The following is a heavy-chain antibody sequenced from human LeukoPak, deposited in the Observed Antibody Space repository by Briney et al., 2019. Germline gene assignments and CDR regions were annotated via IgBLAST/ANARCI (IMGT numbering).Heavy chain of an antibody. D-gene: IGHD1-1*01. J-gene: IGHJ6*03. Sequence: PSETLSLTCTVSGGSISSYNWSWIRQPAGKGLEWIGRIYTSGSTNYNPSLKSRVTMSVDTSKNQFSLKLSSVTAADTAVYYCARDLGNWKSLYYMYVWGKGTTVTVSS. CDR2: IYTSGST. V-gene: IGHV4-4*07. CDR1: GGSISSYN. CDR3: ARDLGNWKSLYYMYV.